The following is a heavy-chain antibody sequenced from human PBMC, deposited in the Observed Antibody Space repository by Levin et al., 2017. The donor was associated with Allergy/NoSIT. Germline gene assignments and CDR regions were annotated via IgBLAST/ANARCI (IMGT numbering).Heavy chain of an antibody. Sequence: ASVKVSCRASGYTLTDYFLHWVRQAPGQSFEWLVCLPLPPVSPPSSPPFPCRVSMTRDTSISTAYLELNRLKSDDTAVYYCARDRDLRNTGYPSLWGQGTLITVTS. D-gene: IGHD3-9*01. J-gene: IGHJ4*02. V-gene: IGHV1-2*07. CDR3: ARDRDLRNTGYPSL. CDR1: GYTLTDYF. CDR2: LPLPPVSP.